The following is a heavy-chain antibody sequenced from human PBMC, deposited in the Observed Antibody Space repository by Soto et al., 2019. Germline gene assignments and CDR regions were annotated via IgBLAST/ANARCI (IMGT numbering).Heavy chain of an antibody. CDR2: ISAYNGNT. CDR3: ARGLTVAGTRDYYVDY. Sequence: ASVKVSCKASGYTFTSYGISWVRQAPGQGLEWMGWISAYNGNTNYAQKLQGRVTITTDTSTSTAYMELRSLRSDDTAVYYCARGLTVAGTRDYYVDYWGQGTLVTVSS. J-gene: IGHJ4*02. D-gene: IGHD6-19*01. CDR1: GYTFTSYG. V-gene: IGHV1-18*01.